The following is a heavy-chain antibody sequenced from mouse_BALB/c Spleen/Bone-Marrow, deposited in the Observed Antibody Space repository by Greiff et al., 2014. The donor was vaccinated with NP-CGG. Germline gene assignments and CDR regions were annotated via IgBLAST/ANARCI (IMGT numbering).Heavy chain of an antibody. Sequence: VQLKESGGGLVQPGGSLKLSCAASGFDFSGYWMRWVRQAPGKGLEWIGEINPDSSTTNYTPSLKDKFIISRDNAKNTLYLQMSKVRSEDTALYYCARNDGYSFAYWGQGTLVTVSA. D-gene: IGHD2-3*01. CDR2: INPDSSTT. CDR1: GFDFSGYW. J-gene: IGHJ3*01. CDR3: ARNDGYSFAY. V-gene: IGHV4-1*02.